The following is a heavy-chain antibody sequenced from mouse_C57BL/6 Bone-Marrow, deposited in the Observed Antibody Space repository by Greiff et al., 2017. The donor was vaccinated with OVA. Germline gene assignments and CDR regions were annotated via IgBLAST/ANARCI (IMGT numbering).Heavy chain of an antibody. J-gene: IGHJ4*01. CDR1: GYTFTSYG. Sequence: QVQLQQSGAELARPGASVKLSCKASGYTFTSYGISWVKQRTGQGLEWIGEIYPRSGNTYYNEKFKGKATLTADKSSSTAYMELRSLTSEDSAVYFCARFYSNYPYYAMDYWGQGTSVTVSS. CDR2: IYPRSGNT. CDR3: ARFYSNYPYYAMDY. V-gene: IGHV1-81*01. D-gene: IGHD2-5*01.